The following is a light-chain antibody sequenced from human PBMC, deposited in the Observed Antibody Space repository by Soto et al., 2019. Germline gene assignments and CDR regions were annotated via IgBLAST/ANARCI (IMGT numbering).Light chain of an antibody. Sequence: DIQMTQSPSTLSASVGDRVTITCRAGQSISSWLAWYQQKPGKAPKVLIYKASSLESGVPSRFSGSGSVTEFTLTISSLQPDDFATYYCQQYNTYPWTFGQGTQVEIK. CDR1: QSISSW. J-gene: IGKJ1*01. CDR3: QQYNTYPWT. V-gene: IGKV1-5*03. CDR2: KAS.